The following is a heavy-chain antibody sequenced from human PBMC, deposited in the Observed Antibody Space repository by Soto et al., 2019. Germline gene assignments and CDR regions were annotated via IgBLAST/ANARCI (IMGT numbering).Heavy chain of an antibody. D-gene: IGHD3-22*01. J-gene: IGHJ4*02. CDR2: IYSGGYT. CDR3: AREAIIVIAAPEYYFDY. CDR1: GFDVSNTD. Sequence: EVQLVESGGDLVQRGGSLRLSCAASGFDVSNTDMSWVRQAPGKGLEWVSVIYSGGYTNYADSVEGRFIVSRDSPKNTLYLQMDSLRAEHTAVYYCAREAIIVIAAPEYYFDYWGQGTLVTVSS. V-gene: IGHV3-66*01.